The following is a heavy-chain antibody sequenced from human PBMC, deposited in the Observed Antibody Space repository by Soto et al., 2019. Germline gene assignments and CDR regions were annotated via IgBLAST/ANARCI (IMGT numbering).Heavy chain of an antibody. CDR2: IYYRGST. D-gene: IGHD2-2*01. J-gene: IGHJ6*02. CDR3: ARVLSDCSSTSCYYYYYGMDV. Sequence: QVQLQESGPGLVKPSQTLSLTCTVSGGSISSGDYYWSWIRQPPGKGLEWIGYIYYRGSTYYNPSLKSRVTISVDTSKNQFSLKLSSVTAADTAVYYCARVLSDCSSTSCYYYYYGMDVWGQGTTVTVSS. CDR1: GGSISSGDYY. V-gene: IGHV4-30-4*01.